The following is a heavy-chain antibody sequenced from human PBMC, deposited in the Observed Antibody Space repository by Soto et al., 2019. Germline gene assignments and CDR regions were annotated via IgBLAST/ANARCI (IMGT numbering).Heavy chain of an antibody. CDR1: GGTFSNYG. Sequence: ASVKVSCKASGGTFSNYGVSWVRQAPGQRLEWLGGIIPLFGTKYFAQNFQGRVTIAADESTGTAYMELSSLRSEDSAVYFCATTPFNMASAESFYFDSWGQGTLVTVYS. J-gene: IGHJ4*02. D-gene: IGHD2-2*01. CDR3: ATTPFNMASAESFYFDS. V-gene: IGHV1-69*13. CDR2: IIPLFGTK.